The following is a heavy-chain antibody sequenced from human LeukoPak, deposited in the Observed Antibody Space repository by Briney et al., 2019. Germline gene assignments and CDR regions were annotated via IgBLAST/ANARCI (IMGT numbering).Heavy chain of an antibody. CDR1: GGTFSSYA. Sequence: ASVKVSCKASGGTFSSYAISWVRQAPGQGLEWMGRIIPILGIANYAQKFQGRVTITADESTSTAYMELSSLRSEDTAVYYCASYLLGGTADVDWYFDLWGRGTLVTVSS. CDR3: ASYLLGGTADVDWYFDL. J-gene: IGHJ2*01. D-gene: IGHD2-2*01. CDR2: IIPILGIA. V-gene: IGHV1-69*04.